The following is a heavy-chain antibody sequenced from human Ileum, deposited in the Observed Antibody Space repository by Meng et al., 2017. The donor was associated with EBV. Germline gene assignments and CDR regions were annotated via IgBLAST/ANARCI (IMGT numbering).Heavy chain of an antibody. CDR3: VYSSSFH. Sequence: QGQLGGSGGGLVKPGGSLRLSCAASGFTFSNYYMNWIRQAPGKGLEWVSFISSTGSTTYYADSVKGRFTVSRDNAKNSLFLQMHSLRAEDTAVYYCVYSSSFHWGQGTLVTVSS. D-gene: IGHD6-13*01. CDR1: GFTFSNYY. V-gene: IGHV3-11*01. CDR2: ISSTGSTT. J-gene: IGHJ4*02.